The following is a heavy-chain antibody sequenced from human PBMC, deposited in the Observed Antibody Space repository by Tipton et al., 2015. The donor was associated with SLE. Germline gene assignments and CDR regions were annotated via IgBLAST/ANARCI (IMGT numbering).Heavy chain of an antibody. CDR1: GFIFTTYI. CDR2: IRYDGSSQ. CDR3: ARDRQPADGTRWFDP. V-gene: IGHV3-33*08. D-gene: IGHD6-13*01. Sequence: SLRLSCAASGFIFTTYIMHWVRQAPGKGLEWVAVIRYDGSSQYYADSVKGRFTISRDDSKNTLYLQMNSLRAEDMAVYYCARDRQPADGTRWFDPWGQGTLVTVSS. J-gene: IGHJ5*02.